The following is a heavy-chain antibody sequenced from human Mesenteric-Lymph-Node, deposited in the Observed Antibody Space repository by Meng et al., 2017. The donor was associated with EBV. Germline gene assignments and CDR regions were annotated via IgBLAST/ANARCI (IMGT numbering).Heavy chain of an antibody. CDR1: GDSLTSTNW. D-gene: IGHD6-19*01. Sequence: HVQLQESGPGLVKPSATLSLTCPSSGDSLTSTNWWSWVRQPPGKGLEWIGEIFHSGITNYNPSLKSRITLSVDKSKNLFSLNLSSVTAADTAVYFCARRREYSSGWPIDYWGQGTLVTVSS. CDR2: IFHSGIT. V-gene: IGHV4-4*02. CDR3: ARRREYSSGWPIDY. J-gene: IGHJ4*02.